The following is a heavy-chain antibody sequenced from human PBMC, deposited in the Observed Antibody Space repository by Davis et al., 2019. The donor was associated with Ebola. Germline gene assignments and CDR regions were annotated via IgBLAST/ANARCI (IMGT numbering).Heavy chain of an antibody. D-gene: IGHD1-26*01. CDR3: ARLKGSSLHYYGMDV. CDR2: IYPGDSDT. V-gene: IGHV5-51*01. CDR1: GYSFSTYW. Sequence: PGGSLRLSCKGSGYSFSTYWIGWVRQMPGKGLEWMGIIYPGDSDTRYSPSFQGQVTISADKSISTAYLQWSSLKASDTAMYYCARLKGSSLHYYGMDVWGKGTTVTVSS. J-gene: IGHJ6*04.